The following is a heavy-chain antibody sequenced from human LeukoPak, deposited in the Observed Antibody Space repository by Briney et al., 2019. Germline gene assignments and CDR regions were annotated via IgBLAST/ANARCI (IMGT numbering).Heavy chain of an antibody. CDR2: ISSSSSTI. Sequence: GGSLRLSCAASGFTFSSYGMSWVRQAPGKGLEWVSYISSSSSTIYYADSVKGRFTISRDNAKNSLYLQMNSLRAEDTAVYYCARWEIGYSGGWGQGTLVTVSS. J-gene: IGHJ4*02. V-gene: IGHV3-48*01. CDR3: ARWEIGYSGG. CDR1: GFTFSSYG. D-gene: IGHD6-19*01.